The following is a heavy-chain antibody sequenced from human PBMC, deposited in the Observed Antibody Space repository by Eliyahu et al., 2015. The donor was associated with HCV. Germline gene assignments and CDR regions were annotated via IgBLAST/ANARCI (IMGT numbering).Heavy chain of an antibody. CDR1: GFTFSSYA. J-gene: IGHJ3*02. CDR3: VKDPLGVLMAGSAFEI. V-gene: IGHV3-30*18. CDR2: ISDDGSNR. D-gene: IGHD3-10*01. Sequence: QVQLVESGGGVVQPGTSLRLXCGAXGFTFSSYAMHWVRQAPGKGLEWAAVISDDGSNRYYADSVRGRFTISRDNSKNTLYLQVNSLRPEDTAMYYCVKDPLGVLMAGSAFEIWGQGTMVIVSS.